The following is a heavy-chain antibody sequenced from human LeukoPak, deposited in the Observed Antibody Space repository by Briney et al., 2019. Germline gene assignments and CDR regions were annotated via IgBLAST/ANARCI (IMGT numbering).Heavy chain of an antibody. CDR1: GFIFNKAW. Sequence: GGSLRLSCAASGFIFNKAWMNWVRQAPGKGPEWVGRIKSNNDGGTTDYASPVEGRFIISRDDSKNTIYLQMNRLIIDGTAIYYCTPVMVEDRGFWGQGTLVTVSS. V-gene: IGHV3-15*01. CDR3: TPVMVEDRGF. CDR2: IKSNNDGGTT. D-gene: IGHD2-21*01. J-gene: IGHJ4*02.